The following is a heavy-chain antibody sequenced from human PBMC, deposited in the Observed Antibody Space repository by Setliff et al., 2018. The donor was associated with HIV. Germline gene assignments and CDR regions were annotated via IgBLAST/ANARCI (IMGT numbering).Heavy chain of an antibody. CDR1: GYTFTNYY. CDR2: INPSGGGT. V-gene: IGHV1-46*01. Sequence: ASVKVSCKASGYTFTNYYMHWVRQAPGRGLEWMGIINPSGGGTNFAQKFQGRVTMTRDTSTSTVYMELNSLRSEDTAVYYCARVHDGTTTGAFDIWGQGTLVTVSS. CDR3: ARVHDGTTTGAFDI. D-gene: IGHD3-22*01. J-gene: IGHJ3*02.